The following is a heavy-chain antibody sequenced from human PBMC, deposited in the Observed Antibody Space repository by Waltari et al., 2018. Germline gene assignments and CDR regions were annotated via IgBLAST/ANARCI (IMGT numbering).Heavy chain of an antibody. CDR3: TRESGYSGSFLEYFRH. J-gene: IGHJ1*01. D-gene: IGHD1-26*01. CDR1: GFNFGDCA. CDR2: IRSKAYGETT. Sequence: EVQLVESGGGLAQPGRSLRLSCTTSGFNFGDCAMSWVRQAPGKGLEWGGFIRSKAYGETTEYAASVKGRFTISRDDSKSIAYLHLNSLKTEDTAVYYCTRESGYSGSFLEYFRHWGQGTLVTV. V-gene: IGHV3-49*04.